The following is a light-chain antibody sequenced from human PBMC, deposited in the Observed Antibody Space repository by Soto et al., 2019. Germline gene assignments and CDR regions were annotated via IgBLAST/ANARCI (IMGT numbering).Light chain of an antibody. Sequence: QSVLTQPPSASGTPGQRVTISCSGSSSNIGSNYVYWYHQLPGTAPKLVIYRNNQRPSGVPDRISGSKSGTSASLAISGLRSEDEADYYCAAWDDRLSGFVFATGTKLTVL. CDR1: SSNIGSNY. V-gene: IGLV1-47*01. CDR2: RNN. CDR3: AAWDDRLSGFV. J-gene: IGLJ1*01.